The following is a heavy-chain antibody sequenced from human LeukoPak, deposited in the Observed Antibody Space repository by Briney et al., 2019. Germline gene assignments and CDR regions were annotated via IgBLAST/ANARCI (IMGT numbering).Heavy chain of an antibody. CDR1: GGSISSHY. J-gene: IGHJ4*02. CDR3: ARGPIYYGSGSFLDY. Sequence: SETLSLTCTVSGGSISSHYWSWIRQPAGKGLEWIGRIYTSGSTNYNPSLKSRVTISVDTSKNQFSLKLSSVTAADTAVYYCARGPIYYGSGSFLDYWGQGTLVTVSS. V-gene: IGHV4-4*07. D-gene: IGHD3-10*01. CDR2: IYTSGST.